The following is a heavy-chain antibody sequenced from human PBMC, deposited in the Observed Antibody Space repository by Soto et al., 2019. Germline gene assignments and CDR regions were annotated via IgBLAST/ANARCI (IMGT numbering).Heavy chain of an antibody. CDR3: ARAPLYSSSWYPPYYYYMDV. D-gene: IGHD6-13*01. Sequence: PGGSLRLSCAASGFTFSSYWMSWVRQAPGKGLEWVANKKQDGSEKYYVDSVKGRFTISRDNAKNSLYLQMNSLRAEDTVVYYCARAPLYSSSWYPPYYYYMDVWGKGTTVTVSS. CDR1: GFTFSSYW. J-gene: IGHJ6*03. CDR2: KKQDGSEK. V-gene: IGHV3-7*01.